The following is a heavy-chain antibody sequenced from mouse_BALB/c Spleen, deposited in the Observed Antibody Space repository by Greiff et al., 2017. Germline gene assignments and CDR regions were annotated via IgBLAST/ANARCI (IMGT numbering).Heavy chain of an antibody. J-gene: IGHJ2*01. V-gene: IGHV1-9*01. Sequence: QVQLQQSGAELMKPGASVKISCKATGYTFSSYWIEWVKQRPGHGLEWIGEILPGSGSTNYNEKFKGKATFTADTSSNTAYMQLSSLTSEDSAVYYCARVILRLRDYYFDYWGQGTTLTVSS. CDR3: ARVILRLRDYYFDY. CDR1: GYTFSSYW. CDR2: ILPGSGST. D-gene: IGHD1-2*01.